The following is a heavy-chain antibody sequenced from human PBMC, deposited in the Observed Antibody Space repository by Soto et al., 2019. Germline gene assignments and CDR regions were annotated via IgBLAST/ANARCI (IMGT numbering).Heavy chain of an antibody. J-gene: IGHJ6*02. Sequence: SETLSLTCTVSGDSISSAYYHWTRIRQSPGKGLEWIGYIHHSGSILYNPSLKSRVTISVDTSKNQFSLHLTSVTAADTAVYFCAREDDGGDSLDVWGQGTTVTVSS. CDR1: GDSISSAYYH. CDR3: AREDDGGDSLDV. V-gene: IGHV4-30-4*08. D-gene: IGHD2-21*02. CDR2: IHHSGSI.